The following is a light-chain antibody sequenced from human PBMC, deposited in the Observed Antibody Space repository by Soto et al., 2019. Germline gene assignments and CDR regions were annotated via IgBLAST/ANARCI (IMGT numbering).Light chain of an antibody. J-gene: IGKJ4*01. V-gene: IGKV3-11*01. CDR1: QSVGNNY. Sequence: EIVLTQSPGTLSLSPGERATLSCRASQSVGNNYLAWYQQKPGQAPRLLIYDASNRATGIPARFSGSGSGTDFSLTISSLQPEDVATYYCQYLNSFPLTFGGGTKVDIK. CDR2: DAS. CDR3: QYLNSFPLT.